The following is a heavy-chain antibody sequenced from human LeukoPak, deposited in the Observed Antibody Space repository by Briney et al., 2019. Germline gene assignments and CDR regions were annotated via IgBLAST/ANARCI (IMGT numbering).Heavy chain of an antibody. V-gene: IGHV3-23*01. J-gene: IGHJ4*02. D-gene: IGHD2-2*01. CDR2: ISGSGGST. CDR1: GFTFSSYA. CDR3: AKDPVHCSSTSCYFGGLNYFDY. Sequence: GGSLRLSCAAPGFTFSSYAMSWVRQAPGKGLEWVSAISGSGGSTYYADSVKGRFTISRDNSKNTLCLQMNSLRAEDTAVYYCAKDPVHCSSTSCYFGGLNYFDYWGQGTLVTVSS.